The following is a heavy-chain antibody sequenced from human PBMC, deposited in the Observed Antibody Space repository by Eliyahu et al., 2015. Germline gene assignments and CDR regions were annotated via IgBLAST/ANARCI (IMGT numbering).Heavy chain of an antibody. D-gene: IGHD2-2*02. J-gene: IGHJ4*02. CDR3: ARDGLDIVVVPAARPSLAAAGYFDY. CDR2: ISYDGSNK. CDR1: GFPFXSHA. V-gene: IGHV3-30-3*01. Sequence: QVQLVESGGGVVQPGRSLRLSCAASGFPFXSHAMPWVRXAPGKGLEWVAVISYDGSNKYYADSVKGRFTISRDNSKNTLYLQMNSLRAEDTAVYYCARDGLDIVVVPAARPSLAAAGYFDYWGQGTLVTVSS.